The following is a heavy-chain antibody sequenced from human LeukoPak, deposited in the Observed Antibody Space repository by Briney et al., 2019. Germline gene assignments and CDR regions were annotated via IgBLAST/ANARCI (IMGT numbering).Heavy chain of an antibody. J-gene: IGHJ4*02. V-gene: IGHV3-30*18. CDR3: AKRSMIGLDY. D-gene: IGHD3-10*02. CDR2: ISYDGSNK. Sequence: GGSLRLSCAASGFTFSSYGMHWVRQAPGKGLEWVAVISYDGSNKYYADSVKGRFTISRDNSKNTLYLQMNSLRAEDTAVCYCAKRSMIGLDYWGQGTLVTVSS. CDR1: GFTFSSYG.